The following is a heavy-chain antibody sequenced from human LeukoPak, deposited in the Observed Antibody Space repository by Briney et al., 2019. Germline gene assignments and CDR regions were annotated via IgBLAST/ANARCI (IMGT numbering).Heavy chain of an antibody. V-gene: IGHV3-23*01. J-gene: IGHJ4*02. CDR3: VKYTGNSILVRFDY. Sequence: GGSLRLSCAASGFTFSSYAMTWVRQAPGKGLEWVSGISGSGSGTYYADSVKGQFTISRDNSKTTLYLQMNSLRAEDTALYYCVKYTGNSILVRFDYWGQGTLVTVPS. CDR2: ISGSGSGT. CDR1: GFTFSSYA. D-gene: IGHD4-23*01.